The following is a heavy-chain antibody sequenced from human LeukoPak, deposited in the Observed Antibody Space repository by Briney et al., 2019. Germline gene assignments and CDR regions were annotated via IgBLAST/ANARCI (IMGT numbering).Heavy chain of an antibody. J-gene: IGHJ4*02. CDR1: GFTFGSYA. V-gene: IGHV3-23*01. CDR3: AKDRPMVRGVIITTIFDY. D-gene: IGHD3-10*01. Sequence: GGSLRLSCAASGFTFGSYAMSWVRQASGKGLEWVSAISGGGGSTYYAASVKGRFTISRDNSKNTLYLQMNSLRAEDTAVYYCAKDRPMVRGVIITTIFDYWGQGTLVTVSP. CDR2: ISGGGGST.